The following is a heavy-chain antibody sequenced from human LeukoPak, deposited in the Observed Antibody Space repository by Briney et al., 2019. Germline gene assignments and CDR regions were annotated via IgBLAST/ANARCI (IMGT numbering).Heavy chain of an antibody. J-gene: IGHJ6*02. CDR3: ARDYGRSRDYGMDV. D-gene: IGHD3-10*01. CDR1: GFTFSSYW. CDR2: INSDGSST. Sequence: GGSLRLSCAASGFTFSSYWMHWVRQAPGKGLVWVSRINSDGSSTSYADSVKGRFTISRDNAKNTLFLQMNSLRAEDTAMYYCARDYGRSRDYGMDVWGQGTTVTVSS. V-gene: IGHV3-74*01.